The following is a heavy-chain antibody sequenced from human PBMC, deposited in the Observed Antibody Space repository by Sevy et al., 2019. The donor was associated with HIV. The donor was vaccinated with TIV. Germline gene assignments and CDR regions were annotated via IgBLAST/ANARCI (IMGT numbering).Heavy chain of an antibody. Sequence: SETLSLTCTVSGDSISRYHWSWIRQPAGKGLEWIGRIYSSGSTNYNSSFKSRVTMSVDTSKNQLALKLTSVTAADTAVYFCARSTSVTPFYFDNWGQGTLVTVSS. D-gene: IGHD2-21*02. CDR2: IYSSGST. V-gene: IGHV4-4*07. CDR1: GDSISRYH. J-gene: IGHJ4*02. CDR3: ARSTSVTPFYFDN.